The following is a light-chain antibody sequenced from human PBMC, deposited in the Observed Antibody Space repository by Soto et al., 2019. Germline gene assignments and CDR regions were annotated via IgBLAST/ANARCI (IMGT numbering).Light chain of an antibody. CDR3: SSYTSYTSDV. V-gene: IGLV2-14*01. Sequence: QSALTQPASVSGSPGQSIAISCTGTSSDVGGYKYVSWYQQYPGKAPKLMIYDVSNRPSGVPDRFSGSNAGNTASLTISGLLYEDEADYYCSSYTSYTSDVFGTGTKLTVL. J-gene: IGLJ1*01. CDR2: DVS. CDR1: SSDVGGYKY.